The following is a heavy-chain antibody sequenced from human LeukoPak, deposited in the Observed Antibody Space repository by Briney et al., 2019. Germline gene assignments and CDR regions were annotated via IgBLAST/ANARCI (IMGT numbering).Heavy chain of an antibody. CDR2: INHSGST. D-gene: IGHD5-12*01. Sequence: SQTLSLTCTVSGGSISSGGYYWSWIRQHPGKGLEWIGYINHSGSTYYNSSLKSRVTMSVDTSKNQFSLKLSSVTAADTAVYYCARDYSGYGRFDYWGRGTPVTVSS. CDR3: ARDYSGYGRFDY. V-gene: IGHV4-31*03. J-gene: IGHJ4*02. CDR1: GGSISSGGYY.